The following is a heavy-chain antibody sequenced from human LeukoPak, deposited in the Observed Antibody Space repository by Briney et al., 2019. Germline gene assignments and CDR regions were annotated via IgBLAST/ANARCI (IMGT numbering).Heavy chain of an antibody. V-gene: IGHV3-11*04. CDR1: GFTFSDYY. CDR3: AREIGGTRHTSWFDP. Sequence: GGSLRLSCAASGFTFSDYYMTWIRQAPGKGLESVAYISGSGSVIVYADSVKGRFTISRDNAKNSLYLQMNSLRAEDTAVYYCAREIGGTRHTSWFDPWGQGTLVTVSS. CDR2: ISGSGSVI. J-gene: IGHJ5*02. D-gene: IGHD1-26*01.